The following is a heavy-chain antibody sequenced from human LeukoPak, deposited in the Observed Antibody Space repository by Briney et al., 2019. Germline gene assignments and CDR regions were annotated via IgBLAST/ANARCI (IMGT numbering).Heavy chain of an antibody. CDR3: ARDLPDWLPHGVRPPAYYYYYMDV. Sequence: GAPVKVSCKASGGTFSSYAISWVRQAPGQGLEWMGRIIPIFGTANYAQKFQGRVTITTDESTSTAYMELSSLRSEDTAVYYCARDLPDWLPHGVRPPAYYYYYMDVWGKGTTVTVSS. V-gene: IGHV1-69*05. D-gene: IGHD3-9*01. CDR2: IIPIFGTA. J-gene: IGHJ6*03. CDR1: GGTFSSYA.